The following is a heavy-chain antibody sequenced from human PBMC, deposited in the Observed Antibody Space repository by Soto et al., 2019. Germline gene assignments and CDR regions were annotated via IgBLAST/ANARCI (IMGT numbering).Heavy chain of an antibody. CDR1: GGSISSYY. CDR2: NYYSGST. V-gene: IGHV4-59*01. D-gene: IGHD3-16*02. CDR3: ARSLRQYYYYYYMDV. J-gene: IGHJ6*03. Sequence: QVQLQESGPGLVKPSETLSLTCTVSGGSISSYYWSWIRQPPGKGLEWIGYNYYSGSTNYNPSLKSRVTISVGTSKNQFSLKLSSVTAADTAVYYCARSLRQYYYYYYMDVWGKGTTVTVSS.